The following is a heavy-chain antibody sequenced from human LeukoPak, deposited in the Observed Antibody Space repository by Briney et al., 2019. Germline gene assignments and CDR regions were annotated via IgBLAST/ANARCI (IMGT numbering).Heavy chain of an antibody. V-gene: IGHV4-59*01. CDR1: GGSISSYY. CDR2: IYNSGST. D-gene: IGHD1-14*01. CDR3: ARTNRYAGGDRHFDY. J-gene: IGHJ4*02. Sequence: PSETLSLTCTVSGGSISSYYWSWIRQPSGKGLEWIGYIYNSGSTNFNPSLKSRVTISVDTSKNQFSLKMTSVTAADTAVYYCARTNRYAGGDRHFDYWGQGTLVTVSS.